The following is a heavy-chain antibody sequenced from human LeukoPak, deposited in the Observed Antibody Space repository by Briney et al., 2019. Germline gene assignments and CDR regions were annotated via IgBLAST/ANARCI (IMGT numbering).Heavy chain of an antibody. CDR2: IRSKAYGGTT. CDR3: TRDRITMIVASRY. V-gene: IGHV3-49*03. Sequence: GGSLRLSCTASGFTFGDYALSWFRQAPGKGLEWVGFIRSKAYGGTTEYAASVKGRFTISRDDSKSIAYLQMNSLKTEDTAVYYCTRDRITMIVASRYWGQGTLVTASS. D-gene: IGHD3-22*01. J-gene: IGHJ4*02. CDR1: GFTFGDYA.